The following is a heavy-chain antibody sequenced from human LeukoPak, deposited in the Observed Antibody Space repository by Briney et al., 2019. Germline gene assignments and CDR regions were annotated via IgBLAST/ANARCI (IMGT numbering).Heavy chain of an antibody. CDR2: IYSGGDT. CDR1: GFTVSTNY. J-gene: IGHJ4*02. D-gene: IGHD6-19*01. V-gene: IGHV3-66*01. Sequence: PGGSLRLSCAVSGFTVSTNYMSWVRQAPGKGLEWVSVIYSGGDTYYGDSVKGRFTVSRDNSKNTLYLQMNSLRTEDTAVYYCARDGSGWYGYWGQGTLVTVSS. CDR3: ARDGSGWYGY.